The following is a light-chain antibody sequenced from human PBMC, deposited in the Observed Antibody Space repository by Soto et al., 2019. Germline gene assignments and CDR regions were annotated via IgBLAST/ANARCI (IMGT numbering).Light chain of an antibody. V-gene: IGKV1-12*01. CDR3: QHANSFPPL. CDR1: QGISSW. CDR2: AAS. Sequence: DIQMTQSPSSVSASVGDRVTITCRASQGISSWLAWYQQKPGKAPKLLIYAASSLQSGVPSRFSGSGSVTHFTINISSLQRADFATYCCQHANSFPPLFGGGTQVEIK. J-gene: IGKJ4*01.